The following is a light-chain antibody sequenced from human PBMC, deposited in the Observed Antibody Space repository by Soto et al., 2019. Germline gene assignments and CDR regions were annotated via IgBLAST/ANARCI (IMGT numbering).Light chain of an antibody. V-gene: IGKV3-11*01. CDR2: QTS. CDR1: QSVSSY. CDR3: HQRQSWPRT. J-gene: IGKJ1*01. Sequence: EIVLTQSPATLSLSPGERATLSCRASQSVSSYLAWYQQKPGQAPRLLIYQTSIMAAGIPARFSASGSGTDFTLTISDVQPEDFALYYCHQRQSWPRTFGQGTKVDIK.